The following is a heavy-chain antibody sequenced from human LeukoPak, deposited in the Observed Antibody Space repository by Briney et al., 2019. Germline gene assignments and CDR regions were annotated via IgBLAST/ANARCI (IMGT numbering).Heavy chain of an antibody. D-gene: IGHD5-18*01. CDR1: GYTFTSYY. CDR3: ARAVDTTMVVSFDY. Sequence: ASVKVSCEASGYTFTSYYLHWVRQAPGQGLEWMGIINPIGGSTSYAQKFQGRVTVTRDTSTSTVYMELSSLRSEDTAVYYCARAVDTTMVVSFDYWGQGTLVTVSS. V-gene: IGHV1-46*01. CDR2: INPIGGST. J-gene: IGHJ4*02.